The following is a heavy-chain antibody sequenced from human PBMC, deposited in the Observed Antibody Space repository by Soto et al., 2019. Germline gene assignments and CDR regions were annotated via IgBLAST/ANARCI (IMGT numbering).Heavy chain of an antibody. D-gene: IGHD2-15*01. CDR1: GFTFSSYA. J-gene: IGHJ2*01. Sequence: EVQLLESGGGLVQPGGSLRLSCAASGFTFSSYAMSWVRQAPGKGLEWVSAISGSGGSTYYADSVKGRFTISRDNSKNALYLQRNSLRAEDTAVYYCAKGSKTGYCSGGSCYSGWYFDLWGRGTLVTVSS. V-gene: IGHV3-23*01. CDR3: AKGSKTGYCSGGSCYSGWYFDL. CDR2: ISGSGGST.